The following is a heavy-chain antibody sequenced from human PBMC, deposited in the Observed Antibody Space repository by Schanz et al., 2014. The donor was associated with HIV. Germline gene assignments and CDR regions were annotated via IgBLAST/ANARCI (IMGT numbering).Heavy chain of an antibody. D-gene: IGHD3-16*02. J-gene: IGHJ6*02. CDR2: SWYDGTNK. Sequence: QVQLVESGGGVVQPGRSLRLSCVASGLTLRSYGMHWVRQAPGKGLEWVAVSWYDGTNKYYADSVKGRFTISRDNSKSTLYLQMNSLRAEDTAMYYCARVVMITFGGVISPGGMDVWGQGTTVTVSS. CDR3: ARVVMITFGGVISPGGMDV. V-gene: IGHV3-33*01. CDR1: GLTLRSYG.